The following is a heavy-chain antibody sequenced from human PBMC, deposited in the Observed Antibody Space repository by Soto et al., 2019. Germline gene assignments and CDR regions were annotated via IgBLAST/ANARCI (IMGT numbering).Heavy chain of an antibody. CDR2: IYWDDDK. V-gene: IGHV2-5*02. CDR1: GFSLSTSGVG. Sequence: QITLKESGPTLVKPTQTLTLTCTFSGFSLSTSGVGVGWFRRPPGKALEWLALIYWDDDKRYSPSLKSRPTITQDTSKSQVVLTMTNMDPVDTATYYCAHRPYGDYSVGYFDYWGQGTLVTVSS. D-gene: IGHD4-17*01. J-gene: IGHJ4*02. CDR3: AHRPYGDYSVGYFDY.